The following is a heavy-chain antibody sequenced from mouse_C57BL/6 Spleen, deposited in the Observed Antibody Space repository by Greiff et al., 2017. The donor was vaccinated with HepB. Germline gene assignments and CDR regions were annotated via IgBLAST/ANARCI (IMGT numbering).Heavy chain of an antibody. CDR1: GYTFPGYW. CDR3: ARYYGSPYYYAMHY. Sequence: QVQLKESGAELMKPGASVKLSYKATGYTFPGYWIEWVKQWPGHGLEWIGEILPGSGSTNYNEKFKGKATFTADKSSNTAYMQLSSLTTEDSAIYYCARYYGSPYYYAMHYCGQGTSVTVSS. V-gene: IGHV1-9*01. D-gene: IGHD1-1*01. J-gene: IGHJ4*01. CDR2: ILPGSGST.